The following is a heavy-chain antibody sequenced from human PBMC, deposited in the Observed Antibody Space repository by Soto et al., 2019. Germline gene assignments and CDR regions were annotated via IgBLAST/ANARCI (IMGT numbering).Heavy chain of an antibody. CDR2: IHPTSSPT. V-gene: IGHV3-9*01. J-gene: IGHJ4*02. Sequence: EVQLVESGGGSVQPGRSLRLSCAASGFDFHRFVMHWVRQGPGKGLECVATIHPTSSPTGYADSVRGRFIISRDNSKNSLYLQMNSLSTEDTAFYFCVKDAPSGSVDYWGRGTLVTVSS. CDR1: GFDFHRFV. CDR3: VKDAPSGSVDY. D-gene: IGHD3-22*01.